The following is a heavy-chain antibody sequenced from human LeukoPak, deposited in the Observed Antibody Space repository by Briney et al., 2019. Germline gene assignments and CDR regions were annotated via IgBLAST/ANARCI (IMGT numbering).Heavy chain of an antibody. V-gene: IGHV1-46*01. CDR1: GGTFSSYA. CDR2: INPSGGST. Sequence: ASVKVSCKASGGTFSSYAISWVRQAPGQGLEWMGIINPSGGSTSYAQKFQGRVTMTRDTSMSTVYMELSSLRSEDTAVYYCAREEGATEFDYWGQGTLVTVSS. J-gene: IGHJ4*02. D-gene: IGHD1-26*01. CDR3: AREEGATEFDY.